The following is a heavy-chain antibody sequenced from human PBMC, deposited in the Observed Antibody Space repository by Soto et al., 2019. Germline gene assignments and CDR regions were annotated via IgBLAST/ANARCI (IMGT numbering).Heavy chain of an antibody. V-gene: IGHV3-30-3*01. CDR3: ARLYDFWSGLLFGPFDY. Sequence: GGSLRLSCAASGFTFSSYAMHWVRQAPGKGLEWVAVISYDGSNKYYADSVKGRFTISRDNSKNTLYLQMNSLRAEDTAVYYCARLYDFWSGLLFGPFDYWGQGTLVTVSS. J-gene: IGHJ4*02. CDR1: GFTFSSYA. CDR2: ISYDGSNK. D-gene: IGHD3-3*01.